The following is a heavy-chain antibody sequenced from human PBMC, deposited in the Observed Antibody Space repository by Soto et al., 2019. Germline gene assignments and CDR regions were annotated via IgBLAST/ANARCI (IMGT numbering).Heavy chain of an antibody. CDR3: ARDDDYRFDY. CDR2: ISTGSGNI. V-gene: IGHV3-48*01. CDR1: GFNFNIYN. J-gene: IGHJ4*02. D-gene: IGHD4-17*01. Sequence: EVPLVESGGDLVQPGGSLRLSCAASGFNFNIYNMNWVRQAPGKGLEGVSYISTGSGNISYAASVKGRFTISRDNAKNSLYLQMNSLRAEDTAVYYCARDDDYRFDYWGQGALVTVSS.